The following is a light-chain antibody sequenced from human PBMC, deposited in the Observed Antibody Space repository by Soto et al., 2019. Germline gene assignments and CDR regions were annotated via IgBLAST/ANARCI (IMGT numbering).Light chain of an antibody. J-gene: IGKJ4*01. CDR1: QSLVHSDEKTS. CDR3: MQGTEFPLT. Sequence: DILMTQTPLSSPVTLEQPASISGTFSQSLVHSDEKTSLSWLHQRPGQPPRLLIFKISNRFSGVPDRVSGSGAGTHFTLTISRVEPEDVGVYYCMQGTEFPLTFGGGTKVEIK. V-gene: IGKV2-24*01. CDR2: KIS.